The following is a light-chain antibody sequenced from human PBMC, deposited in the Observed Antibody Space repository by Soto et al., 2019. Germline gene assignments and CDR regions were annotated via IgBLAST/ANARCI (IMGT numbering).Light chain of an antibody. Sequence: EIVLTQSPATLSLSPGERATLSCRASQSVSSYLAWYQQKSGQTPRLLIYDASNRATGIPARFSGSGSGTDFPLTISSPEPEDFAVYYCQHRSNWLGTFGPGTKVDIK. V-gene: IGKV3-11*01. CDR3: QHRSNWLGT. CDR2: DAS. J-gene: IGKJ3*01. CDR1: QSVSSY.